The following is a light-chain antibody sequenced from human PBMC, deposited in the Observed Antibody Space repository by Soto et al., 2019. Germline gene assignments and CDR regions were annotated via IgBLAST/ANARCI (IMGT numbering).Light chain of an antibody. CDR2: RNN. V-gene: IGLV1-47*01. CDR1: LSNIGSNF. J-gene: IGLJ2*01. CDR3: AAWDDSLRGVV. Sequence: QAVVTQPPSASGTPGQRVTISCSGSLSNIGSNFIYWYQQLPGSAPKLLINRNNERPSGVPDRFSGSKSGTSASLAISGLRSEDEADYHCAAWDDSLRGVVFGGGTKLTV.